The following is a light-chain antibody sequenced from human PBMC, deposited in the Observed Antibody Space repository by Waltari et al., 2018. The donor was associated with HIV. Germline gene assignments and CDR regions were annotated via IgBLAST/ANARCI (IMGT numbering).Light chain of an antibody. Sequence: QSALTQPASVSGSPGQSITLSCPGASSDGGRYNLSSWYQPHPGKAPKLIIYDVSNRPSGVSNRFSGSKSGTTASLTISGLQAEDEADYYCSSYTSSRTVVFGGGTKLTVL. CDR1: SSDGGRYNL. CDR3: SSYTSSRTVV. V-gene: IGLV2-14*03. CDR2: DVS. J-gene: IGLJ2*01.